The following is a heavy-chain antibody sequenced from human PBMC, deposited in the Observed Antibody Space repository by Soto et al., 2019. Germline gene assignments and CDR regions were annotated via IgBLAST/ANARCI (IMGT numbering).Heavy chain of an antibody. CDR3: ARGRYGDY. V-gene: IGHV1-18*01. J-gene: IGHJ4*02. Sequence: QVHLVQSGAEVKKPGASVKVSCKGSGYAFTTYGITWVRQAPGQGLEWMGWISAHNGNTNYAQKLQGRVTVTRDTPASTAYMALRSLRSDVTAVYYCARGRYGDYWGQGALVTVSS. CDR1: GYAFTTYG. CDR2: ISAHNGNT. D-gene: IGHD1-1*01.